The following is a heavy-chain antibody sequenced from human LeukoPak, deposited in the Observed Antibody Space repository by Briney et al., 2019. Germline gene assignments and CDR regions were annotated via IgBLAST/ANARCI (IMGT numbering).Heavy chain of an antibody. J-gene: IGHJ6*02. V-gene: IGHV3-53*01. CDR3: ARAPGYYYGMDV. Sequence: GGSLRLSCAASGFTVSSNYMSWVRQAPGKGLEWVSVIYSGGSTYYADSVKGRFTISRDNSKNMLYLQMNSLRAEDTAVYYCARAPGYYYGMDVWGQGTTVTVSS. CDR1: GFTVSSNY. D-gene: IGHD2-2*01. CDR2: IYSGGST.